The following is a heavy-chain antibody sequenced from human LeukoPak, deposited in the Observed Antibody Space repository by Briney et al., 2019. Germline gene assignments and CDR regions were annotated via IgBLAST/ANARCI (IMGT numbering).Heavy chain of an antibody. V-gene: IGHV3-30-3*01. CDR1: GFTFSSYA. J-gene: IGHJ4*02. CDR2: ISYDGSNK. CDR3: AKADGYNLPVRFDY. D-gene: IGHD5-24*01. Sequence: PGGSLRLSCAASGFTFSSYAMHWVRQAPGKGLEWVAVISYDGSNKYYADSVKGRFTISRDNSKNTLYLQMNSLRAEDTAVYYCAKADGYNLPVRFDYWGQGTLVTVSS.